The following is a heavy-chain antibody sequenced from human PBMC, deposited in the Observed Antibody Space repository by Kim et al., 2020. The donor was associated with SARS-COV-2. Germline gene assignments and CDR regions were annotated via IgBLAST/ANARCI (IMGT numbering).Heavy chain of an antibody. CDR3: AKGFGLVSSGYLDY. V-gene: IGHV3-23*01. D-gene: IGHD3-22*01. CDR1: GFTFSSYA. J-gene: IGHJ4*02. Sequence: GGSLRLSCAASGFTFSSYAMSWVRQAPGKGLEWVSAISGSGGSTYYADSVKDRFTISRDNSKNTLYLQMNSLRAEDTAVYYCAKGFGLVSSGYLDYWGQGTLVTVSS. CDR2: ISGSGGST.